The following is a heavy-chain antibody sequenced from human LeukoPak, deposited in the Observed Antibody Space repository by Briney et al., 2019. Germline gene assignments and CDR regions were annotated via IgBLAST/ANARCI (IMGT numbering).Heavy chain of an antibody. J-gene: IGHJ6*02. D-gene: IGHD1-26*01. CDR1: GFTFSDYY. Sequence: KSGGSLRLSCAASGFTFSDYYMSWIRQAPGKGLEWVSYISSSGSTIYYADSVKGRFTISRDNAKNSLYLQMNSLRAEDTAVYYCARDLFPRGATSRNYYYYGMDVWGHGTTVTVSS. CDR2: ISSSGSTI. CDR3: ARDLFPRGATSRNYYYYGMDV. V-gene: IGHV3-11*01.